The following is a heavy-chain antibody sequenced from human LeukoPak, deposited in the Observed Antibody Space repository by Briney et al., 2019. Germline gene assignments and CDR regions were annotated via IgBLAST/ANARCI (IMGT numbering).Heavy chain of an antibody. Sequence: KPSETLSLTCSVSDDSVSSDRYYWSWLRQPPGKGLEWIGFNGGTKYNPSLKSRVTISVDTSKNQFSLKLSSVTAADTAVYYCARAYYYDSSGYSEAFDIWGQGTMVTVSS. J-gene: IGHJ3*02. CDR1: DDSVSSDRYY. V-gene: IGHV4-61*01. CDR3: ARAYYYDSSGYSEAFDI. D-gene: IGHD3-22*01. CDR2: NGGT.